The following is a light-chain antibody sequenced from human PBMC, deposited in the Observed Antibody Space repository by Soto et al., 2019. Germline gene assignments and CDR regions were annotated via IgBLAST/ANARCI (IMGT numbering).Light chain of an antibody. CDR1: QTINNN. CDR3: QQRSNWPQT. V-gene: IGKV3-11*01. Sequence: TVMTQSPATLSVSPGERATLSCRASQTINNNVAWYQLKDGQVPRLLIYGASTRATDVPARFSGSGSGTDFTLTISSLEPEDFAVYYCQQRSNWPQTFGQGTKVDIK. CDR2: GAS. J-gene: IGKJ1*01.